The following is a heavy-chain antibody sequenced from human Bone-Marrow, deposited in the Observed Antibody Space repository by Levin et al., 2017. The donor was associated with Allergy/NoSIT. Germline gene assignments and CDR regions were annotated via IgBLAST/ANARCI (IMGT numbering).Heavy chain of an antibody. D-gene: IGHD5-24*01. V-gene: IGHV3-49*04. Sequence: PGESLKISCTTSGFTFADYAVSWVRQAPGKGLEWIAFIKSKPYGETIEYAASVQGRFTISRDDSKSIAYLQMNSLKTEDTAVYFCTRGALERWLQRADYWGQGTLVTVSS. J-gene: IGHJ4*02. CDR2: IKSKPYGETI. CDR3: TRGALERWLQRADY. CDR1: GFTFADYA.